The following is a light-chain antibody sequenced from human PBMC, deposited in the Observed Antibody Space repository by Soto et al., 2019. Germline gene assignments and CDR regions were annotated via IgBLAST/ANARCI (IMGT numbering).Light chain of an antibody. CDR3: QQRNIWPPVT. CDR2: GAF. V-gene: IGKV3-11*01. Sequence: EMVLTQAPATLSLSAGERATLSCRASPSVTNFLAWYQQKPGQAPRLLIYGAFNRATGIPARFSGSVSGTDFTLTISSLEPEDSAIYYCQQRNIWPPVTFRQGTRLEIK. J-gene: IGKJ5*01. CDR1: PSVTNF.